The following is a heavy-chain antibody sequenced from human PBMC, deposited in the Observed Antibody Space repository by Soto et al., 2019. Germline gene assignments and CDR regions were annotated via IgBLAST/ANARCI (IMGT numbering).Heavy chain of an antibody. CDR3: ARSARPFYDFWSGYYKEPRDQDAFDI. CDR2: IKQDGSEK. V-gene: IGHV3-7*03. Sequence: EVQLVESGGGLVQPGGSLRLSCAASGFTFSSYWMSWVRQAPGKGLEWVANIKQDGSEKYYVDSVKGRFTISRDNAKNSLYLQMNSLRAEDTAVYYCARSARPFYDFWSGYYKEPRDQDAFDIWGQGTMVTVSS. J-gene: IGHJ3*02. CDR1: GFTFSSYW. D-gene: IGHD3-3*01.